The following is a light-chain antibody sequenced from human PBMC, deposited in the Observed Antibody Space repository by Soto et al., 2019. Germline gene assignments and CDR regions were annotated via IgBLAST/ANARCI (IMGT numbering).Light chain of an antibody. CDR1: QSVSSD. J-gene: IGKJ5*01. CDR3: QQYKSWPPIT. V-gene: IGKV3-15*01. Sequence: EIVMTQSPATLSVSPGERATLSCRASQSVSSDLAWYHQKPGQAPRLLIYGASTRATGVPDRFSGTGSGTEFTLTISSLKSEDYAVYYCQQYKSWPPITFGQGTRLEI. CDR2: GAS.